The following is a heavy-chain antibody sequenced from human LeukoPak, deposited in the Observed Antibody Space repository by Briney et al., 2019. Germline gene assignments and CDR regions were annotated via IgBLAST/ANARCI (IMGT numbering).Heavy chain of an antibody. CDR2: ISSSGSTI. J-gene: IGHJ4*02. CDR3: ARTPQRNYLFDY. Sequence: GGSVRLSCAASGFTFSSYEMNWVRQAPGKGLEWVSYISSSGSTIYYADSVKGRFTISRDNAKNSLYLQMNSLRAEDTAVYYCARTPQRNYLFDYWGQGTLVTVSS. V-gene: IGHV3-48*03. CDR1: GFTFSSYE. D-gene: IGHD1-7*01.